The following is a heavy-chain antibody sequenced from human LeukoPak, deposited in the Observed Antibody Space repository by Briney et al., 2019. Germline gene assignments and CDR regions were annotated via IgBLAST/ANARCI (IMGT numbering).Heavy chain of an antibody. CDR2: IRQDGGEE. CDR3: AAWGIGSSYVY. Sequence: GGPLRLSCAASGFTFSGHWMFWVRQAPGKGLEWVANIRQDGGEEYYVDSVRGRFTISRDNAKNSLYLQMNSLTDEDTAVYYCAAWGIGSSYVYWGQGTLVTVSS. J-gene: IGHJ4*02. CDR1: GFTFSGHW. D-gene: IGHD2-15*01. V-gene: IGHV3-7*01.